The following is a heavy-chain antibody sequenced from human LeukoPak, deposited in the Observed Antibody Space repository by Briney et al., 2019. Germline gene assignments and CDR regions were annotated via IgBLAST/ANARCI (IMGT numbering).Heavy chain of an antibody. V-gene: IGHV1-2*02. D-gene: IGHD3-10*01. CDR1: GYTFTGYY. CDR3: ARVTVLGVIIDY. CDR2: INPNSGGT. Sequence: ASVKVSCKASGYTFTGYYMHWVRQAPGQGLEWMGWINPNSGGTNYAQKFQGRVTMTRDTSISTAYMELSRLRSDDTAVYYCARVTVLGVIIDYWGQGTLVTVSS. J-gene: IGHJ4*02.